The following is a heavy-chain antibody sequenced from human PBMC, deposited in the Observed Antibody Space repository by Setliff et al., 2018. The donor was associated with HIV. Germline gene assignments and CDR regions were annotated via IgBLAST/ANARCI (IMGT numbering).Heavy chain of an antibody. Sequence: SGGSLRLSCAASGFTFTSYAMNWVRQAPGKGLEWVSGISGSGGGTYYADSVKGRFTISRDNSKSTMYLQVRSLRPEDTAVYFCASTGLLLPRFGASYYYYGMDVWGQGTTVTVSS. CDR2: ISGSGGGT. V-gene: IGHV3-23*01. CDR3: ASTGLLLPRFGASYYYYGMDV. D-gene: IGHD3-10*01. J-gene: IGHJ6*02. CDR1: GFTFTSYA.